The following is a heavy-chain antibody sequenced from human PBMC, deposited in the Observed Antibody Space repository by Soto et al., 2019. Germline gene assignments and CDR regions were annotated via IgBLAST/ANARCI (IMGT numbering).Heavy chain of an antibody. D-gene: IGHD3-10*01. V-gene: IGHV3-30-3*01. CDR3: ARERSYYGSGIAFNY. CDR2: ISYDGSNK. CDR1: GFTFSSYA. J-gene: IGHJ4*02. Sequence: QVQLVESGGGVVQPGRSLRLSCAASGFTFSSYAMHWVRQAQGKGLEWVAVISYDGSNKYYADSVKGRFTISRENSKNTRYLQMNSLRAEDTAVYYCARERSYYGSGIAFNYWGQGTLVTVSS.